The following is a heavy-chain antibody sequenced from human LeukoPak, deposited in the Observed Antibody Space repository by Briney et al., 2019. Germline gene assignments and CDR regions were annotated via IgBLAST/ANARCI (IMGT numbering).Heavy chain of an antibody. CDR1: GYTFTNYD. V-gene: IGHV1-8*03. CDR2: MNPNRGNT. CDR3: ARGPAYSNYGASYYCYMDV. D-gene: IGHD4-11*01. Sequence: GGSVSVSCMASGYTFTNYDINWVRHAPGQGLEWRGWMNPNRGNTGYAEKFQGRDTITRDTSITTAYMELSSLRSEDSAVYYCARGPAYSNYGASYYCYMDVWGKGTTLTVSS. J-gene: IGHJ6*03.